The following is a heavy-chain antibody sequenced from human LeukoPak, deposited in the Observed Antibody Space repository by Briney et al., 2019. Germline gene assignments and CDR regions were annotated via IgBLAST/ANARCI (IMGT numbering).Heavy chain of an antibody. CDR1: GYTFTSYY. D-gene: IGHD3-9*01. J-gene: IGHJ6*02. CDR3: ARDKGVRYFDWSANYYYYYGMDV. CDR2: INPSGGST. V-gene: IGHV1-46*01. Sequence: ASVKVSCKASGYTFTSYYMHWVRQAPGQGLEWMGIINPSGGSTSYAQKFQGRVTMTRDTSTSTAYMELRSLRSDDTAVYYCARDKGVRYFDWSANYYYYYGMDVWGQGTTVTVSS.